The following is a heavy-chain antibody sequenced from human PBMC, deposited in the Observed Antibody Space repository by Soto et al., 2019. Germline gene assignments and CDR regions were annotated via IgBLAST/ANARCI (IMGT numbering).Heavy chain of an antibody. D-gene: IGHD6-13*01. CDR1: GGSVNGYY. Sequence: SETLSLTCAVYGGSVNGYYWNWIRQPPGKGLEWIGEINHTGGTHYNPSLKSRVTMSVDTSKNQFSLRLSSVTAADTAIYYCASRIAVFGLLIPPFEPWGQGTQVPVSS. J-gene: IGHJ5*02. V-gene: IGHV4-34*01. CDR3: ASRIAVFGLLIPPFEP. CDR2: INHTGGT.